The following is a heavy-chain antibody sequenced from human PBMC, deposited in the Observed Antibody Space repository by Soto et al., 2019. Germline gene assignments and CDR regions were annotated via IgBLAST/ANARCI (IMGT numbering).Heavy chain of an antibody. CDR2: VNNDGTDT. Sequence: EVQLVESGGGLVQPGGSLRLSCAASGFTFSNYWMYWVRQAPGKGLVWVSRVNNDGTDTTHADSVKGRFTSSRDNAENTLYLQMNSLRAEDTAVYYCAREGLQHDLDVCGQGSTVTVSS. D-gene: IGHD2-21*01. V-gene: IGHV3-74*03. CDR1: GFTFSNYW. CDR3: AREGLQHDLDV. J-gene: IGHJ6*02.